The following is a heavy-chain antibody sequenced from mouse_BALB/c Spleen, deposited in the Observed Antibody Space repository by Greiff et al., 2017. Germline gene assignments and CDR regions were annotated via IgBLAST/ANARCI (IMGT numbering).Heavy chain of an antibody. CDR2: ISSGGSYT. D-gene: IGHD1-2*01. V-gene: IGHV5-9-3*01. CDR1: GFTFSSYA. Sequence: DVQLVESGGGLVKPGGSLKLSCAASGFTFSSYAMSWVRQTPEKRLEWVATISSGGSYTYYPDSVKGRFTISRDNAKNTLYLEMSSLRSEDTAMYYCARDGTTATGYYFDYWGQGTTLTVSS. J-gene: IGHJ2*01. CDR3: ARDGTTATGYYFDY.